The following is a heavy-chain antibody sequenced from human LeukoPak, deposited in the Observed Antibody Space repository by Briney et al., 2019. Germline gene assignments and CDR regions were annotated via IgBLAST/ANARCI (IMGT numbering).Heavy chain of an antibody. CDR1: GYTFTSYG. J-gene: IGHJ3*02. CDR2: ISAYNGNT. Sequence: GASVKVSCKASGYTFTSYGISWVRQAPGQGLEWMGWISAYNGNTNYAQKLQGRVTMTTDTSTSTAYMELRSLRSDDTAVYYCARIYCSGGSCYPFFAFGIWGQGSMVTGSS. V-gene: IGHV1-18*04. D-gene: IGHD2-15*01. CDR3: ARIYCSGGSCYPFFAFGI.